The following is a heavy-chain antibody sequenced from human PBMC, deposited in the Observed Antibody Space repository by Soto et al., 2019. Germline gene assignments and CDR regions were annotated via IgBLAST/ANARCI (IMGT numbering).Heavy chain of an antibody. J-gene: IGHJ6*02. Sequence: GGSLRLSCAASGFTFSSYAMSWVRQAPGKGLEWVSAISGSGGSTYYADSVKGRFTISRDNSKNTLYLQMNSLRAEDTAVYYCAKDRRIGDFWSGYYYGMDVWGQGTTVTVS. CDR3: AKDRRIGDFWSGYYYGMDV. CDR2: ISGSGGST. D-gene: IGHD3-3*01. CDR1: GFTFSSYA. V-gene: IGHV3-23*01.